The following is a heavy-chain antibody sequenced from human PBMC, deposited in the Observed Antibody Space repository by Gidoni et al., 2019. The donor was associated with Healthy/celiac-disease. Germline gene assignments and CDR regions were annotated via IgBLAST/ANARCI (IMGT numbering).Heavy chain of an antibody. Sequence: QVQLVESGGGLVKPGGSLRLSCAASGFTFSDYYMSWIRQAPGKGLEWVSYISSSSSYTNYADSVKGRFTISRDNAKNSLYLQMNSLRAEDTAVYYCARGGYQLRETWFDPWGQGTLVTVSS. D-gene: IGHD2-2*01. CDR1: GFTFSDYY. CDR3: ARGGYQLRETWFDP. CDR2: ISSSSSYT. J-gene: IGHJ5*02. V-gene: IGHV3-11*06.